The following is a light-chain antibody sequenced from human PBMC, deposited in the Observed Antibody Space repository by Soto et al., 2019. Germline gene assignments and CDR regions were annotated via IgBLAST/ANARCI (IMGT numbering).Light chain of an antibody. CDR1: QGVSRF. V-gene: IGKV3-11*01. J-gene: IGKJ4*01. CDR3: QQRSGWPLT. Sequence: EIVLTQSPATLSWSPGERAALSCRASQGVSRFLAWYQQKPGQAPRLLIYDASNRATGIPARFSGSGSGTDFTLAINNLEPEDFAVYYCQQRSGWPLTFGGGTKVEIK. CDR2: DAS.